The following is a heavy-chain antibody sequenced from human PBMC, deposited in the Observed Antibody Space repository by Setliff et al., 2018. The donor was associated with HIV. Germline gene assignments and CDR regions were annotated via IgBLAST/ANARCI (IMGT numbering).Heavy chain of an antibody. CDR3: ARDLSGYTSDY. Sequence: SETLSLTCTVSGGSISTSGTYWSWIRQHPERGLEWIGYIHFSGGTYYNPSLPSLESRVTISVDTSKNQFSLMLKSVTAADTAVYFCARDLSGYTSDYWGHGTLVTVSS. V-gene: IGHV4-31*03. CDR1: GGSISTSGTY. D-gene: IGHD3-22*01. J-gene: IGHJ4*03. CDR2: IHFSGGT.